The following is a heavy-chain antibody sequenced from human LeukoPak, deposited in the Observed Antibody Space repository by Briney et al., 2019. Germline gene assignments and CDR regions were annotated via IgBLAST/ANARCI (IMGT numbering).Heavy chain of an antibody. J-gene: IGHJ6*04. D-gene: IGHD3-10*02. CDR1: GFTFSAYA. CDR2: IGCDNQP. V-gene: IGHV3-23*01. CDR3: ARDLHYYVAMEG. Sequence: PGGSLRLSCEASGFTFSAYATTWVRQAPGKGLQWVSSIGCDNQPLYSESVKGRFAISRDNSKSMLFLQRNSLRAEDTALYYSARDLHYYVAMEGWGKGITVTVSS.